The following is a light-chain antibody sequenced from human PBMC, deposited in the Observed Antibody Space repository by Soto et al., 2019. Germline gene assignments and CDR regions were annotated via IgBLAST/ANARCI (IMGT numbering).Light chain of an antibody. CDR1: QSISSY. V-gene: IGKV1-39*01. J-gene: IGKJ3*01. CDR2: AAS. Sequence: DIQMTQSPSSLSASVGDRVTITCRASQSISSYLNWYQQKPGKAPKLLIYAASSLQSGVPSRFSGSGSGTDFTLTITNLQPEDFATYYCQQSYNGPFTFGPGTKVDL. CDR3: QQSYNGPFT.